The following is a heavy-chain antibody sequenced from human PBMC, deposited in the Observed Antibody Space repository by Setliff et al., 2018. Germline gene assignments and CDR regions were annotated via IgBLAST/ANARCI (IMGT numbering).Heavy chain of an antibody. Sequence: NPSETLSLTCAVYGGSFSGYYWSWIRQPPGKGLEWIGEINHSGSTNYNPSLKSRVTISVDTSKNQFSLKLSSVTAADTAVYYCARGLCYNFWRGYSVCGGWFDPWGQGTLVTVSS. D-gene: IGHD3-3*01. V-gene: IGHV4-34*01. CDR3: ARGLCYNFWRGYSVCGGWFDP. CDR2: INHSGST. J-gene: IGHJ5*02. CDR1: GGSFSGYY.